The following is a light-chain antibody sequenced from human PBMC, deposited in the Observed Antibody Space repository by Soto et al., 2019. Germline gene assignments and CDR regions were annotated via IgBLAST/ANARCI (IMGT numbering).Light chain of an antibody. Sequence: QSALTQPPSASGSPGQSVTITCSGTSSDVGEENYVSWYQQHPGKVPKLMIYEVTKRPSGVPDRFSGSKFGNTASLTVSGLQADDEAAYYCSSFAGSDSVVFGGGTKLTVL. V-gene: IGLV2-8*01. CDR2: EVT. J-gene: IGLJ2*01. CDR3: SSFAGSDSVV. CDR1: SSDVGEENY.